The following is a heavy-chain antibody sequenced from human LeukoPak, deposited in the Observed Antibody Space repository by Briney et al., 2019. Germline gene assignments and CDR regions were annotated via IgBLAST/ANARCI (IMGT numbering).Heavy chain of an antibody. CDR3: ARRAGAYSHPYDY. J-gene: IGHJ4*02. V-gene: IGHV3-9*01. CDR2: ISWNSGSI. Sequence: GRSLRLSCAVSGFSFDDYAMHWVRQAPGKGLEWVSGISWNSGSIGYAESVKGRFTISRDNAKNSLYLQMNSLRAEDTALYYCARRAGAYSHPYDYWGQGTLVTVSS. CDR1: GFSFDDYA. D-gene: IGHD4/OR15-4a*01.